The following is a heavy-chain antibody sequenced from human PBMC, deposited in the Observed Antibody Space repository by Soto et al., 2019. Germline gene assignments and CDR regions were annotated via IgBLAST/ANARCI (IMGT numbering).Heavy chain of an antibody. V-gene: IGHV3-11*01. CDR3: ARDQGYYESSGYFDY. CDR1: ESTFSDYY. J-gene: IGHJ4*02. Sequence: GGPLRLSCAASESTFSDYYMSWIRQTPGKGLEWVSYISSSSSIIYYADSVKGRFTISRDNAKYSLYLQMNSLRAEDTVVYYCARDQGYYESSGYFDYWGQGTLVTVSS. CDR2: ISSSSSII. D-gene: IGHD3-22*01.